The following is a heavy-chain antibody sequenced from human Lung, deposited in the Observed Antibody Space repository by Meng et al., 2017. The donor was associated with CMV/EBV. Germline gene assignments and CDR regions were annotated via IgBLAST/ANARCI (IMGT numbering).Heavy chain of an antibody. CDR1: GYRFTSYW. CDR2: IYPGDSDT. J-gene: IGHJ4*02. D-gene: IGHD2-21*01. CDR3: ARLPGGDYFTDH. V-gene: IGHV5-51*01. Sequence: GEXXKISCKGSGYRFTSYWIGWVRQMPGKGLEWMGIIYPGDSDTRYSPSFQGQVTISADKSISTAYLQWSSLRASDTAIYYCARLPGGDYFTDHWAQGTLVTVSS.